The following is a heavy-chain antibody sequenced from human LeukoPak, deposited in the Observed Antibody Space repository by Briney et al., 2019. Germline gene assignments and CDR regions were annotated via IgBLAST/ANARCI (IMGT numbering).Heavy chain of an antibody. D-gene: IGHD4-17*01. Sequence: ASVKVSCKASGYTFTGYYMHWVRQAPGQGLEWMGWINPNKGGTNYAQKFQGRVTMTRDTSISTAFMELSRLRSDDTAVYYRTLYGDFSWFDPWGQGTLVTVSS. V-gene: IGHV1-2*02. CDR3: TLYGDFSWFDP. CDR2: INPNKGGT. CDR1: GYTFTGYY. J-gene: IGHJ5*02.